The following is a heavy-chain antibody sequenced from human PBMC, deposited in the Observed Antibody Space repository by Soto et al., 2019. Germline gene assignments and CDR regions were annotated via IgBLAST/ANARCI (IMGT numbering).Heavy chain of an antibody. V-gene: IGHV1-69*13. Sequence: SVKVSCKASGCTFGSYAITCVRLAPGQVLEWLGGIIPILNSPAYAQKFQARVVITADEITNTAYMELNSLRFDDTAVYYCAREAPYCTSATCPKFWDMDVWGQGTTVTVSS. CDR1: GCTFGSYA. CDR3: AREAPYCTSATCPKFWDMDV. J-gene: IGHJ6*02. D-gene: IGHD2-2*01. CDR2: IIPILNSP.